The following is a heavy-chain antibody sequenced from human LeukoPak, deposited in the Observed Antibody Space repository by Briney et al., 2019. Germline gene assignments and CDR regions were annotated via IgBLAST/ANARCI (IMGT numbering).Heavy chain of an antibody. CDR1: GYTFTSYA. CDR3: ARVTMVRGVIPVFDY. Sequence: ASVKVSCKASGYTFTSYAMHWVRQAPGQRLEWMGWINAGNGNTKYSQKFQGRVTITRDTSASTAYMELSSLRSEDTAVYYCARVTMVRGVIPVFDYWGQGTLVTVSS. J-gene: IGHJ4*02. CDR2: INAGNGNT. D-gene: IGHD3-10*01. V-gene: IGHV1-3*01.